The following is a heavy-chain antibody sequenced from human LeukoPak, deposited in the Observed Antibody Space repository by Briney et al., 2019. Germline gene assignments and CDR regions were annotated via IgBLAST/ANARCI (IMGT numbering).Heavy chain of an antibody. J-gene: IGHJ3*02. CDR3: AREGRYFDWLLDAFDI. CDR1: GFTVSSNY. V-gene: IGHV3-66*01. D-gene: IGHD3-9*01. Sequence: PGGSLRLSCAASGFTVSSNYMSWVRQAPGKGLEWVSAIYSGGSTYYADSVKGRFTISRDNSKNTLYLQMNSLRAEDTAVYYCAREGRYFDWLLDAFDIWAQGTMVTVSS. CDR2: IYSGGST.